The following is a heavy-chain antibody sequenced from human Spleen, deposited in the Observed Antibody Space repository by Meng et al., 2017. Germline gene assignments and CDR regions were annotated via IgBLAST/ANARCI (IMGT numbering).Heavy chain of an antibody. CDR3: ARGPTTMAHDFDY. V-gene: IGHV4-34*01. CDR2: INHSGST. D-gene: IGHD4-11*01. CDR1: GESYSVYY. J-gene: IGHJ4*02. Sequence: QSHSPLWGAGSSKPSETLPLTCLVSGESYSVYYGSWNRQPPGKGPEWIGEINHSGSTNYNPSLESRATISVDTSQNNLSLKLSSVTAADSAVYYCARGPTTMAHDFDYWGQGTLVTVSS.